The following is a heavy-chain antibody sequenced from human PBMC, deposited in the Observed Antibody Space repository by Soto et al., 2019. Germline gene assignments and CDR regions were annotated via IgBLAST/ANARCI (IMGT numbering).Heavy chain of an antibody. Sequence: QVQLVQSGAEVEKAGASVKVSCKASGYMFTSLDINWARQASGQGLEWMGWMSPRNGNTGYAQQFQGRITMTRDTSISTAYMELTSLTPEDTAIYYCARGVNAGVDVWGQGTTVTVSS. CDR2: MSPRNGNT. J-gene: IGHJ6*02. CDR3: ARGVNAGVDV. V-gene: IGHV1-8*01. CDR1: GYMFTSLD.